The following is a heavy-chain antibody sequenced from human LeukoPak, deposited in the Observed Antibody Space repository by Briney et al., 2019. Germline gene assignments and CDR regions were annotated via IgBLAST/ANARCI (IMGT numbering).Heavy chain of an antibody. CDR3: ARGADMLITAAHFDY. D-gene: IGHD3-16*01. V-gene: IGHV3-21*01. Sequence: GGSLRLSCAASGFIFSDYTMNWVRLAPGRRLEWVSSISGSSNYIYYADSLQGRFTISRGNAENSMYLQMNSLRGEDTGVYYCARGADMLITAAHFDYWGQGSLVTVSS. CDR2: ISGSSNYI. J-gene: IGHJ4*02. CDR1: GFIFSDYT.